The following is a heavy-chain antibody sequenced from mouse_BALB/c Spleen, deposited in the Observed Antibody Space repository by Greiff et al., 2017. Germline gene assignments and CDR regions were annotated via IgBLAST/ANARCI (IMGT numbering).Heavy chain of an antibody. CDR3: TLHYYGYDYAMDY. CDR1: GYTFTDYE. J-gene: IGHJ4*01. D-gene: IGHD1-2*01. Sequence: VKLMESGAELVRPGASVTLSCKASGYTFTDYEMHWVKQTPVHGLEWIGAIDPETGGTAYNQKFKGKATLTADKSSSTAYMELRSLTSEDSAVYYCTLHYYGYDYAMDYWGQGTSVTVSS. CDR2: IDPETGGT. V-gene: IGHV1-15*01.